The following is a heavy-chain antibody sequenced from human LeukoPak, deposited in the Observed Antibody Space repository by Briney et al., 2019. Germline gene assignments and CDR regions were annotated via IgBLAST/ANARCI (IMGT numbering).Heavy chain of an antibody. CDR1: GDSISNSYW. D-gene: IGHD3-10*01. J-gene: IGHJ4*02. CDR2: VYHSGST. Sequence: SETLSLTCAVSGDSISNSYWWTWVRQPPGKGLEWIGEVYHSGSTNYNPSLKSRVTISVDKPNSQFSLRLSSVTAADTAVYYCARDLPGSGVNCDQWGQGTLVTVSS. V-gene: IGHV4-4*02. CDR3: ARDLPGSGVNCDQ.